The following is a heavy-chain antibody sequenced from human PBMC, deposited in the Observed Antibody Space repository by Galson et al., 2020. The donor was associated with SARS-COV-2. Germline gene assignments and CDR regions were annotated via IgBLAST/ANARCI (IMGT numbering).Heavy chain of an antibody. Sequence: SVKVSCKVSGGTFSNNAISWLRQAPGQGLEWMGGIIPVFGTTNYAEKFQGSVTITADDSTSTAYLELSSLRSEDTAVFYCARDIGREARPGVALAGTGYFDVWGRGTLVTVAS. J-gene: IGHJ2*01. D-gene: IGHD6-19*01. V-gene: IGHV1-69*13. CDR1: GGTFSNNA. CDR2: IIPVFGTT. CDR3: ARDIGREARPGVALAGTGYFDV.